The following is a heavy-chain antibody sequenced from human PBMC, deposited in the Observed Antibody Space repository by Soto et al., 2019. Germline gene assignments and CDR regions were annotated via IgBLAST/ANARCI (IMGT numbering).Heavy chain of an antibody. V-gene: IGHV1-69*04. CDR1: GGSFSSYT. J-gene: IGHJ1*01. CDR2: IIPILGIA. Sequence: GASVKVSCKASGGSFSSYTISSVRQAPGQGLEWMGRIIPILGIANYAQKFQGRVTITADKSTSTAYMELSSLRSEDTAVYYCAREGSGSYYDLPPTEYFQHWGQGTLVTVSS. CDR3: AREGSGSYYDLPPTEYFQH. D-gene: IGHD3-10*01.